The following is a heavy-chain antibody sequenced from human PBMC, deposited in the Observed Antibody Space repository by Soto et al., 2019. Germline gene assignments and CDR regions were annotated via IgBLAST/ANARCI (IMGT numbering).Heavy chain of an antibody. Sequence: ETLSLTCTVSGGSISSYYWSWIRQPPGKGLEWIGYIYYSGTTNYNPSLKSRVTISIDTSKNQFSLKLSSVTAADTAVYYCARLPAAGGMIFDYWGQGTLVTVSS. CDR2: IYYSGTT. D-gene: IGHD6-13*01. CDR1: GGSISSYY. CDR3: ARLPAAGGMIFDY. J-gene: IGHJ4*02. V-gene: IGHV4-59*08.